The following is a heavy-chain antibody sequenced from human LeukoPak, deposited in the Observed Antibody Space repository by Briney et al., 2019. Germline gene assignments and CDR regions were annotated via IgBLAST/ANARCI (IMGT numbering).Heavy chain of an antibody. Sequence: GGSLRLSCAASGFTFSSYGMSWVRQAPGKGLEWVSAISGSGGSTYYADSVKGRFTISRDNSKNTLYLQMNSLRAEDTAVYYCAKDPGRNYYDGSGFDYWGQGTLVTVSS. V-gene: IGHV3-23*01. D-gene: IGHD3-22*01. CDR3: AKDPGRNYYDGSGFDY. CDR2: ISGSGGST. J-gene: IGHJ4*02. CDR1: GFTFSSYG.